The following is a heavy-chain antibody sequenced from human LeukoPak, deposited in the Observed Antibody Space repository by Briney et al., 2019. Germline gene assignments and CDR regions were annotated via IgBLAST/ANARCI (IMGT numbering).Heavy chain of an antibody. D-gene: IGHD6-13*01. V-gene: IGHV3-30*03. CDR3: ARDGGGIAAAGTSDY. CDR1: GFTFSSYG. Sequence: GRSLRLSCAASGFTFSSYGMHWVRQAPGKGLEWVAVISYDGSNKYYADSVKGRFTISRDNAKNSLYLQMNSLRAEDTAVYYCARDGGGIAAAGTSDYWGQGTLVTVSS. CDR2: ISYDGSNK. J-gene: IGHJ4*02.